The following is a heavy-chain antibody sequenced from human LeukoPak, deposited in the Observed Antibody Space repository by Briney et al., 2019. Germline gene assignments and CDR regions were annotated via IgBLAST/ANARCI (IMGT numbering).Heavy chain of an antibody. D-gene: IGHD6-13*01. CDR3: ARRTIAGGGTMTTYYHYYYMDV. CDR1: GASISGTNW. Sequence: SETLSLTCAVSGASISGTNWWTWVRQSPVKGLEWIGEITHIGSTTYNPSLKSRVIISVDSSKNHFSLNLTSVTAADTAVYFCARRTIAGGGTMTTYYHYYYMDVWGKGTTVTVSS. V-gene: IGHV4-4*02. J-gene: IGHJ6*03. CDR2: ITHIGST.